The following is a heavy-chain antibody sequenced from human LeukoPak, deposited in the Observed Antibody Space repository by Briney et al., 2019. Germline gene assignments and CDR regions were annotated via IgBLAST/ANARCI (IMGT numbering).Heavy chain of an antibody. D-gene: IGHD6-19*01. V-gene: IGHV3-7*01. CDR1: GFTFSSYW. J-gene: IGHJ5*02. CDR3: AKAVAARWLDP. CDR2: IKEDGSEK. Sequence: GGSLRLSCAASGFTFSSYWMSWVRQAPGKGLECVANIKEDGSEKNYVDPVKGRFTISRDNAKNSLYLQMNSLRAEDTAVYYCAKAVAARWLDPWGQGTLVIVSS.